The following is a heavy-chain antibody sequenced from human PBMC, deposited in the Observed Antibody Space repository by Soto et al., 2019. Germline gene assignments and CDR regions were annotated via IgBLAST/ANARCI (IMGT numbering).Heavy chain of an antibody. J-gene: IGHJ2*01. V-gene: IGHV3-23*01. CDR3: AKGAYSGYTRGWYFDL. CDR1: GLTFSNYA. CDR2: MSGIGDRT. Sequence: GGSLRLSCAASGLTFSNYAMSWVRQAPGKGLEWVSAMSGIGDRTYYADSVTGRFTISRENSENTLFLQMNSLRADDTALYYCAKGAYSGYTRGWYFDLWGRGTLVTVSS. D-gene: IGHD5-12*01.